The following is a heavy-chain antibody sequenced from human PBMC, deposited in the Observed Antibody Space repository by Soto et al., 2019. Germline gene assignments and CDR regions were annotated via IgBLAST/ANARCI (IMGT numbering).Heavy chain of an antibody. V-gene: IGHV3-23*01. CDR2: ISGSGGST. D-gene: IGHD4-17*01. Sequence: EVQLLESGGGLVQPGGSLRLACAASGFTFSSYAMSWVRQAPGKGLEWVSAISGSGGSTYYADSVKGRFTISRDNSKSTLYLQMNSVRAEDTAVYYCAKGRTFYGDQTWYDYWGQGTLVTVSS. CDR1: GFTFSSYA. J-gene: IGHJ4*02. CDR3: AKGRTFYGDQTWYDY.